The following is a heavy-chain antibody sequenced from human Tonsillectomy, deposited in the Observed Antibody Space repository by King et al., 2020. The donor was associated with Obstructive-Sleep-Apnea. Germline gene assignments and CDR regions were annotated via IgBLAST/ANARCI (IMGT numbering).Heavy chain of an antibody. CDR2: LSYNGNTI. CDR1: GFIFSDYA. D-gene: IGHD5-24*01. J-gene: IGHJ4*02. CDR3: VKDPRRDGYNWFDY. Sequence: VQLVESVGGLVQPGGSLRLSCSGSGFIFSDYAMHWVRQAPGKGLEYVSSLSYNGNTIYHADSVKGRLPISRHNSKNTLYLQMSRLRSEDTAVYYCVKDPRRDGYNWFDYWGQGTLVTVSS. V-gene: IGHV3-64D*09.